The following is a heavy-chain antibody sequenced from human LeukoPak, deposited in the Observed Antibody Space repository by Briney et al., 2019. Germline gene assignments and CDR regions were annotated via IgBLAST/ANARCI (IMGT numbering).Heavy chain of an antibody. Sequence: GASVTVSCKASGGTFSSYAISWVRQAPGQGLEWMGGIIPIFGTANYAQKFQGRVTITADESTSTAYMELSSLRSEDTAVYYCASLAVAGIFDYWGQGTLVTVSS. CDR1: GGTFSSYA. J-gene: IGHJ4*02. CDR3: ASLAVAGIFDY. D-gene: IGHD6-19*01. V-gene: IGHV1-69*13. CDR2: IIPIFGTA.